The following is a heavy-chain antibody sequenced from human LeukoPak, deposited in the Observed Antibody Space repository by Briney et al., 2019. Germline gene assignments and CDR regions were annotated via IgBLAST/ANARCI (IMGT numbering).Heavy chain of an antibody. D-gene: IGHD6-13*01. CDR3: AKCTGQQLVPSSNYYGMDV. V-gene: IGHV3-23*01. J-gene: IGHJ6*02. Sequence: GGSLRLSCAASGFTFSSYAISWVRQAPGKGLEWVSGISGSGDSTYYADSVKGRFAISRDNSKNTLYLQMNSLRAEDTAVYYCAKCTGQQLVPSSNYYGMDVWGQGTTVTVSS. CDR2: ISGSGDST. CDR1: GFTFSSYA.